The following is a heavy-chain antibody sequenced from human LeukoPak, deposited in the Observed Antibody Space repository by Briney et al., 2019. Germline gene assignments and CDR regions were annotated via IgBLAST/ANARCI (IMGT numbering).Heavy chain of an antibody. Sequence: PSETLSLTCTVSGGSISSSSYYWGWIRQPPGKGLEWIGSIYYSGSTYYNPSLKSRVTISVDTSKNQFSLKLSSVTAADTAVYYCASLEAGIAVAGTTYYFDYWGQGTLVTVSS. CDR2: IYYSGST. V-gene: IGHV4-39*07. CDR3: ASLEAGIAVAGTTYYFDY. J-gene: IGHJ4*02. CDR1: GGSISSSSYY. D-gene: IGHD6-19*01.